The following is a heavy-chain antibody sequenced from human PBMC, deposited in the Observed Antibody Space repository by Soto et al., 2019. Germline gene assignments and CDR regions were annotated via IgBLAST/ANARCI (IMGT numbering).Heavy chain of an antibody. CDR3: ARRGSGSYYDY. CDR1: GFTFSSYA. Sequence: EVQLLESGGGLVQPGGSLRLSCAASGFTFSSYAMRWVRQAPGKGLEWVSAISGSGGSTYYADSVKGRFTISRDNSKTTLYLQMNSLRAEDTDVYYCARRGSGSYYDYWGQGTLVTVSS. V-gene: IGHV3-23*01. D-gene: IGHD1-26*01. J-gene: IGHJ4*02. CDR2: ISGSGGST.